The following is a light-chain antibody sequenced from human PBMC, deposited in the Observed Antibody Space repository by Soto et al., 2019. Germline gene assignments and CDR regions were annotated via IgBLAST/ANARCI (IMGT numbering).Light chain of an antibody. Sequence: EIVLTQSPGTLSLSPGERATLFCRASQSFTTSQLAWYQQKPGQAPRLLIYGASTRATGIPARFSGSGSGTEFTLTISSLQSEDFAVYYCQQYNTWPRTFGQGTKVDIK. J-gene: IGKJ1*01. CDR3: QQYNTWPRT. CDR2: GAS. V-gene: IGKV3-15*01. CDR1: QSFTTS.